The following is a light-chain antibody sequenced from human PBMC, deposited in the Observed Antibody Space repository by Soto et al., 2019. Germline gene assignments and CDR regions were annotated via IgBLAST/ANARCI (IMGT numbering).Light chain of an antibody. V-gene: IGKV3-20*01. CDR2: GAS. CDR3: QQCGGSPT. J-gene: IGKJ1*01. Sequence: EIVLTQSPDILSLSPGERASLSCRASQKISSTVLAWYQQKPGQAPSLLIYGASSRTTGIPDRFSGSGSGTDFTLTISRLEPEDFAMYYCQQCGGSPTFGQGTKVDIK. CDR1: QKISSTV.